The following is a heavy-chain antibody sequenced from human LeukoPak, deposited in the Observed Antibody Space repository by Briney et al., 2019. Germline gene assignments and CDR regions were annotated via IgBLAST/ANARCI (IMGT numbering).Heavy chain of an antibody. CDR3: GRVDRAISTTGTLGD. CDR1: GFTFSSYD. D-gene: IGHD6-13*01. Sequence: SGGSLRLSCAASGFTFSSYDMHWVRQATGKGLEWVSAIGTAGDTYYPGPVKGRFTISRENAKNSLYLQMNSLRAGDTAVYYCGRVDRAISTTGTLGDWGQGTLVTVSS. CDR2: IGTAGDT. J-gene: IGHJ4*02. V-gene: IGHV3-13*01.